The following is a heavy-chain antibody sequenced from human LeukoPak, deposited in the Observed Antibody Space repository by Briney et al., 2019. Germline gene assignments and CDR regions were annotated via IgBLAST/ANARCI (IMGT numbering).Heavy chain of an antibody. V-gene: IGHV3-21*01. Sequence: PGGSLRLSCAASGFTFSSYSMNWVRQAPGKGLEWVSSISSSSSYIYYADSVKGRFTISRDNAKNSLYLQMNSLRAEDTAVYYCARKYSSSWLVLGDYYYMDVWGKGTTVTVSS. CDR3: ARKYSSSWLVLGDYYYMDV. CDR2: ISSSSSYI. D-gene: IGHD6-13*01. CDR1: GFTFSSYS. J-gene: IGHJ6*03.